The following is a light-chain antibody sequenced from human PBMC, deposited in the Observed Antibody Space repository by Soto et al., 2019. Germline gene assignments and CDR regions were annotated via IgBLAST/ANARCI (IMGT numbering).Light chain of an antibody. Sequence: QSVLTQPPSASGSPGQSVTISCTGTSSDVGGYNYVSWYQQHPGKAPKLMISEVSKRPSGVPDRFSGSKSGNTASLTVSGLQAEDEADYYCSSYAGNSVVFGGGTQLTVL. V-gene: IGLV2-8*01. CDR3: SSYAGNSVV. J-gene: IGLJ2*01. CDR2: EVS. CDR1: SSDVGGYNY.